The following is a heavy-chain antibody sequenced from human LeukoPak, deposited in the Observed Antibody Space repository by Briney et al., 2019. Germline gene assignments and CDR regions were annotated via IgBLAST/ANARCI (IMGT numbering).Heavy chain of an antibody. Sequence: PGGSLRLSCAAPGFTFSDYYMSWIRQAPRKGLEWVSYISSSGSTIYYADSVKGRFTISRDNAKNSLYLQMNSLRAEDTAVYYCARWPRGYCSGGSCGFDLWGRGTLVTVSS. CDR1: GFTFSDYY. CDR2: ISSSGSTI. J-gene: IGHJ2*01. V-gene: IGHV3-11*01. D-gene: IGHD2-15*01. CDR3: ARWPRGYCSGGSCGFDL.